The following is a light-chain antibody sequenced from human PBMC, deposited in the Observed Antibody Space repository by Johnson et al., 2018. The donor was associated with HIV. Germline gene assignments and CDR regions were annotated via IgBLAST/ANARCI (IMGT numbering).Light chain of an antibody. CDR3: GTWDSSLSAGGV. J-gene: IGLJ1*01. CDR2: DNH. CDR1: SSNIGNNY. V-gene: IGLV1-51*01. Sequence: QSVLTQPPSVSAAPGQKVTISCSGSSSNIGNNYVSWYQQLPGTAPKLLIYDNHKRPSGIPDRFSGSKSGTSVTLAITGLQPGDEADYYCGTWDSSLSAGGVFGTGTKVTVL.